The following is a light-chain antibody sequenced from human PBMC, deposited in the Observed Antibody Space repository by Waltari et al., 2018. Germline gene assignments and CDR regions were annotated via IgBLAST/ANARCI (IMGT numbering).Light chain of an antibody. CDR2: SDN. CDR1: RSKIGSST. Sequence: QSVVTQPPSASGTPGQWVTISCSGSRSKIGSSTVNWYQQLPGTATKLLVYSDNQRPSGVPDRFSGSKSGTSASLAISVLQSEDEAGYYCAAWDDSLNAVVFGGGTKLTVL. J-gene: IGLJ3*02. CDR3: AAWDDSLNAVV. V-gene: IGLV1-44*01.